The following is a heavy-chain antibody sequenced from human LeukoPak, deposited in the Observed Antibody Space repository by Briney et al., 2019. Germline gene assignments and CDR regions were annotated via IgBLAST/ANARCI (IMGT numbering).Heavy chain of an antibody. Sequence: GGSLRLSCVVSGFTVSNNYMSWVRQAPGKGLEWVSAFYSGGNTYYAGSVKGRFIISRDSSKNTLYLQMNNLRPEDTAKYYCAKLPSSGWLDYWGQGTLVTVSS. D-gene: IGHD6-19*01. J-gene: IGHJ4*02. CDR2: FYSGGNT. CDR3: AKLPSSGWLDY. V-gene: IGHV3-53*01. CDR1: GFTVSNNY.